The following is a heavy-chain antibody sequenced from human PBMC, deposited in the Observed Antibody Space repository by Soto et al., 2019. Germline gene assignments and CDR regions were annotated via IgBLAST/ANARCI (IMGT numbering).Heavy chain of an antibody. Sequence: QVQLVQSGAEVKKPGASVKVSCKASGYTFTSYDINWVRQATGQGLEWMGWMNPNSGNTGEAQKCQGRVTMTRSTSLSTAYMGLSSLRSEATAVNYCARGVVGGFGPWGQGTLVTVSS. CDR3: ARGVVGGFGP. V-gene: IGHV1-8*01. CDR2: MNPNSGNT. CDR1: GYTFTSYD. J-gene: IGHJ5*02. D-gene: IGHD2-15*01.